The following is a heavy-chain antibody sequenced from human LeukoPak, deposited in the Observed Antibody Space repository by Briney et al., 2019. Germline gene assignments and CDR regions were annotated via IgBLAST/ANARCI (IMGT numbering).Heavy chain of an antibody. CDR3: ARGRSSYYDSGGYYYLVY. D-gene: IGHD3-22*01. Sequence: SETLSLTCAVYGGSLSGYWSWIRQSPGKGLEWIGEINHSGSTNYNPSLKSRVTISVDTSKNQFSLKLSSVTAADTAVYYCARGRSSYYDSGGYYYLVYWGQGTLVTVSS. CDR2: INHSGST. V-gene: IGHV4-34*01. CDR1: GGSLSGY. J-gene: IGHJ4*02.